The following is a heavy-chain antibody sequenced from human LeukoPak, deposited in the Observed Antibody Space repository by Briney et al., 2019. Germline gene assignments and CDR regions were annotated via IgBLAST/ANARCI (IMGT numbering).Heavy chain of an antibody. D-gene: IGHD1-26*01. CDR1: GFTFSSYA. V-gene: IGHV3-21*01. J-gene: IGHJ6*03. Sequence: GRSLRLSCAASGFTFSSYAMHWVRQAPGKGLEWVSSISSSSSYIYYADSVKGRFTISRDNAKNSLYLQMNSLGPEDTAVYYCARDPYSGNYGNYYYYYMDVWGKGTTVTISS. CDR3: ARDPYSGNYGNYYYYYMDV. CDR2: ISSSSSYI.